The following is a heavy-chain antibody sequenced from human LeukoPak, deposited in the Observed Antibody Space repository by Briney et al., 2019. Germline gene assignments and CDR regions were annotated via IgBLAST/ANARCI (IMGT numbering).Heavy chain of an antibody. V-gene: IGHV3-30-3*01. CDR1: GFTFSDYA. CDR3: AKGGYYASSGSYAFDI. D-gene: IGHD3-22*01. J-gene: IGHJ3*02. CDR2: MSYDGSNK. Sequence: GRSLRLSCAASGFTFSDYAMHWVRQAPGKGLEWVAVMSYDGSNKYYADSVKGRFTISRDNSKNTLYVQMNSLRVEDTAVYYCAKGGYYASSGSYAFDIWGQGTVVTVSS.